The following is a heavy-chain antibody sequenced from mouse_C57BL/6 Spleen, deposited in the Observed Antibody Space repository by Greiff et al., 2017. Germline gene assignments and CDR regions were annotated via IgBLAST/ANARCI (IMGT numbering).Heavy chain of an antibody. D-gene: IGHD1-1*01. J-gene: IGHJ2*01. V-gene: IGHV1-63*01. Sequence: VQLQQSGAELVRPGTSVKMSCKASGYTFTNYWIGWAKQRPGHGLEWIGDIYPGGGYTNYNEKFKGKATLTVDKSSSTAYMQFSSLTSEDSAIYYSASSDALRYFDYWGQGTTLTVSS. CDR1: GYTFTNYW. CDR2: IYPGGGYT. CDR3: ASSDALRYFDY.